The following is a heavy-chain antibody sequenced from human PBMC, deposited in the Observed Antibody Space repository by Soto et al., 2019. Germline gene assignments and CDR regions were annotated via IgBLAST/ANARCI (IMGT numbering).Heavy chain of an antibody. J-gene: IGHJ3*02. CDR3: ARAYAFDI. CDR1: GFTFSSYD. Sequence: EVQLVESGGGLVQPGGSLRLSCAASGFTFSSYDMHWVRQATGKGLEWVSAIGTAGDTYYPGSVKGRLTISRENAKNSLYLEMNRLRGGDPAVYYCARAYAFDIWGQGTIVTVTS. CDR2: IGTAGDT. V-gene: IGHV3-13*01.